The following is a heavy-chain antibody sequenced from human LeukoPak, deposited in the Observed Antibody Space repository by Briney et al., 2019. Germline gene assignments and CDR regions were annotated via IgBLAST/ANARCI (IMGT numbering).Heavy chain of an antibody. V-gene: IGHV3-21*01. CDR1: GFTFNGYG. CDR2: ISSSSSYI. Sequence: GGSLRLSCTASGFTFNGYGMNWVRQAPGKGLEWVSSISSSSSYIYYADSVKGRFTISRDNAKNSLYLQMNSLRAEDTAVYYCARGSRKGSGIDIWGQGTMVTVSS. CDR3: ARGSRKGSGIDI. D-gene: IGHD1-14*01. J-gene: IGHJ3*02.